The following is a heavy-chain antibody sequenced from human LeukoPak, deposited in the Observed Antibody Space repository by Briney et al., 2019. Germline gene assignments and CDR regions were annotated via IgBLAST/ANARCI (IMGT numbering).Heavy chain of an antibody. J-gene: IGHJ4*02. CDR1: GFTFSSYA. D-gene: IGHD6-13*01. V-gene: IGHV3-11*01. Sequence: GGSLRLSCAASGFTFSSYAMSWIRQAPGKGLEWVSYISSSGSTIYYADSVKGRFTISRDNAKNSLYLQMNSLRAEDTAVYYCARVQTYSSSWYGDYWGQGTLVTVSS. CDR2: ISSSGSTI. CDR3: ARVQTYSSSWYGDY.